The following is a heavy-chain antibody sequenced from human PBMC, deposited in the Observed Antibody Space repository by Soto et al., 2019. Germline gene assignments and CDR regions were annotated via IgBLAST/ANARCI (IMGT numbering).Heavy chain of an antibody. CDR1: GGSISSGDYS. Sequence: SETLSLTCSVSGGSISSGDYSWNWIRQHPGKGLEWIGYIYYSGNTYYNPSLRSRVTISLDRSENQFSLKLSFVTAADTAVYYCARDRYYGSGTYYNFYYGMDVWGQGTTVT. V-gene: IGHV4-30-4*01. D-gene: IGHD3-10*01. CDR3: ARDRYYGSGTYYNFYYGMDV. CDR2: IYYSGNT. J-gene: IGHJ6*02.